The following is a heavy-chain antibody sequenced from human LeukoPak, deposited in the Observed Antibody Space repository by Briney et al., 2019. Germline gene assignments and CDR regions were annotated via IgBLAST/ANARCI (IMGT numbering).Heavy chain of an antibody. J-gene: IGHJ4*02. CDR3: ARFSGSSNFDY. V-gene: IGHV1-18*01. D-gene: IGHD1-26*01. CDR1: GYTFTSYG. CDR2: ISAYNGNT. Sequence: ASVKVSCKASGYTFTSYGISWVRQAPGQGLEWMGWISAYNGNTNYAQKLQGRVTMTRDTSISTIYMELSSLRSDDTAVYYCARFSGSSNFDYWGQGTLVTVSS.